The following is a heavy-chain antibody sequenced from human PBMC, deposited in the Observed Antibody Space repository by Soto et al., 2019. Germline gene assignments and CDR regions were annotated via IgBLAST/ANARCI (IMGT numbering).Heavy chain of an antibody. J-gene: IGHJ4*02. CDR1: GFTFSNYE. D-gene: IGHD5-18*01. V-gene: IGHV3-48*03. Sequence: GGSLRLSCAASGFTFSNYEMNWVRQAPGKGLEWVSYISSSGSSKYYADSVKGRFTISRDNAKNSLYLQMNRLRVEDTGVYYCVRLQGLSEYGYGYLDYWGQGALVTVS. CDR3: VRLQGLSEYGYGYLDY. CDR2: ISSSGSSK.